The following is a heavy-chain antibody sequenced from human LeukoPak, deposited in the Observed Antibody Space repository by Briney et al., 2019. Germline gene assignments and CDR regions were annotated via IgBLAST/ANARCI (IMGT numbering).Heavy chain of an antibody. V-gene: IGHV4-59*01. CDR2: IYYSGST. CDR3: ARDSMVRGIRSNYYYYYMDV. D-gene: IGHD3-10*01. CDR1: GGSISSYY. Sequence: SETLSLTCTVSGGSISSYYWSWIRQPPGKGLEWIGYIYYSGSTNYNPSLKSRVTISVDTSKNQFSLKLSPVTAADTAVYYCARDSMVRGIRSNYYYYYMDVWGKGTTVTISS. J-gene: IGHJ6*03.